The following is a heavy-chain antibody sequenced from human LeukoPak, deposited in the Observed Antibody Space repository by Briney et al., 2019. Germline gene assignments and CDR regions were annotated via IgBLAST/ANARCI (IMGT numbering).Heavy chain of an antibody. CDR3: ASVRRGFGESSKYYAYYYMGV. Sequence: SETLSLTCAVYGGSFSGYYWSWIRQPPGKWLEWIGNIYYSGSTYYNPSLKSRVTISLDTSKNQFSLKLSSVTAADTAVYYCASVRRGFGESSKYYAYYYMGVWGKGTTVTISS. CDR1: GGSFSGYY. J-gene: IGHJ6*03. V-gene: IGHV4-34*01. CDR2: IYYSGST. D-gene: IGHD3-10*01.